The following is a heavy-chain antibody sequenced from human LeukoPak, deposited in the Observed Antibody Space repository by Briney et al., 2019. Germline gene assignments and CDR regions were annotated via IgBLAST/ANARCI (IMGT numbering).Heavy chain of an antibody. Sequence: PGGSLRISCAASGFTFSGYGMSWVRQAPGKGLEWVSGISGGGDSTYYADSVKGRFTISRDNSKNTLYLQMNTLRAEDTAVYYCAKSSGYYPYYYSMDVWGQGTTVTVSS. CDR2: ISGGGDST. D-gene: IGHD3-22*01. V-gene: IGHV3-23*01. CDR3: AKSSGYYPYYYSMDV. J-gene: IGHJ6*02. CDR1: GFTFSGYG.